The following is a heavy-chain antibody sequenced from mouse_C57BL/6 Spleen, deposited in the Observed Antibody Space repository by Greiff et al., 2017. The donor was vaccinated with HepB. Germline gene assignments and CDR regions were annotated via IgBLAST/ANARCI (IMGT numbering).Heavy chain of an antibody. CDR3: ARVSDFYFDY. CDR1: GYTFTSYT. V-gene: IGHV1-4*01. Sequence: VQVVESGAELARPGASVKMSCKASGYTFTSYTMHWVKQRPGQGLEWIGYINPSSGYTKYNQRFKDKATLTADKSSSTAYMQLSSLTSEDSAVYYCARVSDFYFDYWGQGTTLTVSS. CDR2: INPSSGYT. J-gene: IGHJ2*01.